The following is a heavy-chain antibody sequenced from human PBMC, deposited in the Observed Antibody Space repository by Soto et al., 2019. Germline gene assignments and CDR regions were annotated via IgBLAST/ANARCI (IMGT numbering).Heavy chain of an antibody. CDR3: ARSSSSWRPSAFDY. CDR1: GGSISSGGYS. D-gene: IGHD6-13*01. CDR2: IYHSGST. V-gene: IGHV4-30-2*01. J-gene: IGHJ4*02. Sequence: PSETLSLTCAVSGGSISSGGYSWSWIRQPPGKGLEWIGYIYHSGSTYYNPSLKRRVTISVDRSKNQFSLKLSSVTAADTAVYYCARSSSSWRPSAFDYWGQGTLVTVSS.